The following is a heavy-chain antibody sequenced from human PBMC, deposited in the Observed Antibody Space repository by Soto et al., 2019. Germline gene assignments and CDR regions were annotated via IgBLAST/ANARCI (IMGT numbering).Heavy chain of an antibody. J-gene: IGHJ4*02. V-gene: IGHV5-51*01. D-gene: IGHD3-10*01. CDR3: ARRITMVRGVRAYFDY. Sequence: GESLKISCKGSGYSFTSYWIGWVRQMPGKGLEWMGIIYPGDSDTRYSPSFQGQVTISADKSISTAYLQWSSLKASDTAMYYCARRITMVRGVRAYFDYWGQGTLVTVSS. CDR1: GYSFTSYW. CDR2: IYPGDSDT.